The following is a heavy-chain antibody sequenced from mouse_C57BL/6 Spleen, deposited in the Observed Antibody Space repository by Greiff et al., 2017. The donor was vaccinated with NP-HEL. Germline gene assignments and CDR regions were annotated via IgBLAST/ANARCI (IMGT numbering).Heavy chain of an antibody. Sequence: VQLQQPGAELVMPGASVKLSCKASGYTFTSYWMHWVKQRPGQGLEWIGEIDPSDSYTNYNQKFKGKSTLTVDKSSSTAYMQLSSLTSEDSAVYYCARWDSGYPKAMDYWGQGTSVTVSS. CDR3: ARWDSGYPKAMDY. V-gene: IGHV1-69*01. J-gene: IGHJ4*01. CDR1: GYTFTSYW. CDR2: IDPSDSYT. D-gene: IGHD2-2*01.